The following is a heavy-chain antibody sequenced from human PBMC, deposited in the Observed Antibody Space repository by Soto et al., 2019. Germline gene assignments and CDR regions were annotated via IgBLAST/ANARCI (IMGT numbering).Heavy chain of an antibody. J-gene: IGHJ4*02. CDR2: IYYSGST. D-gene: IGHD3-22*01. CDR3: AREQYYYDSSATEIDY. V-gene: IGHV4-30-4*01. Sequence: LSLTCTVSGGSISSGDYYWSWIRQPPGKGLEWIGYIYYSGSTYYNPSLKSRVTISVDTSKNQFSLKLSSVTAADTAVYYCAREQYYYDSSATEIDYWGQGTLVTVSS. CDR1: GGSISSGDYY.